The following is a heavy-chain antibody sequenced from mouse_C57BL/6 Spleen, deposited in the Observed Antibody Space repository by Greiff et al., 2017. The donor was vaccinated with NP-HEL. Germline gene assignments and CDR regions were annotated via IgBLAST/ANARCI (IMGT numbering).Heavy chain of an antibody. CDR2: ISSGSSTI. J-gene: IGHJ1*03. Sequence: EVHLVESGGGLVKPGGSLKLSCAASGFTFSDYGMHWVRQAPEKGLEWVAYISSGSSTIYYADTVKGRFTISSDNAKNTLFLQMTSLRSEDTAMYYCARPGDYWYFDVWGTGTTVTVSS. CDR1: GFTFSDYG. V-gene: IGHV5-17*01. CDR3: ARPGDYWYFDV.